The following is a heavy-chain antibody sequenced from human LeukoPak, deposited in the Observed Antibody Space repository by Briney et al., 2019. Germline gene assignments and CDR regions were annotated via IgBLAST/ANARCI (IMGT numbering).Heavy chain of an antibody. Sequence: PGGSLRLSCAASGFTFSSYAMHWVRQAPGKGLEWVAVISYDGSNKYYADSVKGRFTISRDNSKNTLYLQMNSLRAEDTAVYYCARDGRGFLSIVVVPGPYFDYWGQGTLVTVSS. CDR3: ARDGRGFLSIVVVPGPYFDY. CDR2: ISYDGSNK. V-gene: IGHV3-30-3*01. CDR1: GFTFSSYA. J-gene: IGHJ4*02. D-gene: IGHD2-2*01.